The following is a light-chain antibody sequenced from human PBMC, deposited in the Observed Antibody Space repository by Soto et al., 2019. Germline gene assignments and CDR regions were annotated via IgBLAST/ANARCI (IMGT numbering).Light chain of an antibody. V-gene: IGKV1-8*01. CDR2: AAS. J-gene: IGKJ4*01. Sequence: AIRMTQSPSSLSASTGDRVTITCRASQGISSYLAWYQQKPGKAPKLLIYAASTLQSGVPSRFSGSGSGTDFTLTISCLQCEDFATYYCQQYYSYPRTFGGGTKVEIK. CDR3: QQYYSYPRT. CDR1: QGISSY.